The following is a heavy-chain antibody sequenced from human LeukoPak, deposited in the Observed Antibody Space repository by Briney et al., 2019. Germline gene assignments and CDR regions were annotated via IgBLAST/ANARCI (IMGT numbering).Heavy chain of an antibody. V-gene: IGHV3-30*18. CDR2: ISYDGSNK. CDR3: AKDFNWNLLDY. CDR1: GFTFSSYG. D-gene: IGHD1-20*01. J-gene: IGHJ4*02. Sequence: PGGSLRLSCAASGFTFSSYGMHWVRQAPGKGLEWVALISYDGSNKYYADSVKGRFTISRDNSKNTLYLQMNSLRAEDTAVYYCAKDFNWNLLDYWGQGTLVTVSS.